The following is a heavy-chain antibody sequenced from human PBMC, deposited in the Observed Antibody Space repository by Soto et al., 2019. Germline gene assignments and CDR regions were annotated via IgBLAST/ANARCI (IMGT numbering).Heavy chain of an antibody. Sequence: ASVKVSCKASGYTFTSYYMHWVRQAPGQGLEWMGIINPSGGSTSYAQKFQGRVTMTRDTSTSTVYMELSSLRSEDTAVYYCASGVTTSANYYYYYYYMDVWGKETTLTVSS. V-gene: IGHV1-46*03. CDR1: GYTFTSYY. J-gene: IGHJ6*03. D-gene: IGHD4-17*01. CDR2: INPSGGST. CDR3: ASGVTTSANYYYYYYYMDV.